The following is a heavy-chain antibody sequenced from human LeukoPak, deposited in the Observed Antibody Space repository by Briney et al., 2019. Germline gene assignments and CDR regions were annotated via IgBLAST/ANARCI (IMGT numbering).Heavy chain of an antibody. D-gene: IGHD2-2*01. CDR1: GGSFSGYY. J-gene: IGHJ4*02. CDR3: ARGIVVVPAASPTHFDY. V-gene: IGHV4-34*01. CDR2: INHSGST. Sequence: PSETLSLTYAVYGGSFSGYYWSWIRQPPGKGLEWIGEINHSGSTNYNPSLKSRVTISVDTSKNQFSLKLSSVTAADTAVYYCARGIVVVPAASPTHFDYWGQGTLVTVSS.